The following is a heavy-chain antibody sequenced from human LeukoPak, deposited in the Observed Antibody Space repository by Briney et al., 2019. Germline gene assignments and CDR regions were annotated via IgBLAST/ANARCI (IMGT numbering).Heavy chain of an antibody. CDR2: INPNSGGT. CDR1: GYTFTGYY. V-gene: IGHV1-2*02. Sequence: ASVTVSCKASGYTFTGYYMHWVRQAPGPGLEWMGWINPNSGGTNYAQKFQGRVTMTRDTSISTAYMELSRLRSDDTAVYYCARDLATSFKSVLYYYDSSGYYPGAFDIWGQGTMVTVSS. J-gene: IGHJ3*02. D-gene: IGHD3-22*01. CDR3: ARDLATSFKSVLYYYDSSGYYPGAFDI.